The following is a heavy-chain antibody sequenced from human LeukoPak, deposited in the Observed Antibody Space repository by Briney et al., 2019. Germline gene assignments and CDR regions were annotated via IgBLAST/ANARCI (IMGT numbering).Heavy chain of an antibody. J-gene: IGHJ4*02. Sequence: PGGSLRLSCAASGFTFSSYSMNWVRQAPGKGLEGISYISSGSSAIYYADSVKGRFTISRDNAKNSLYLQTNSLRAEDTAVYYCAAQSGSGSTYPDYWGQGTLVTVSS. D-gene: IGHD3-10*01. V-gene: IGHV3-48*01. CDR1: GFTFSSYS. CDR2: ISSGSSAI. CDR3: AAQSGSGSTYPDY.